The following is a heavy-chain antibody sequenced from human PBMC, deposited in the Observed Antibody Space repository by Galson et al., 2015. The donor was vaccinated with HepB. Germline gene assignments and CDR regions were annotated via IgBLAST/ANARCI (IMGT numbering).Heavy chain of an antibody. D-gene: IGHD6-19*01. J-gene: IGHJ3*02. V-gene: IGHV3-23*01. Sequence: SLRLSCAASGFSFTRYAMTWVRQAPGKGLEWVSSITSSGGNSYYTDSVKGRFTVSRDNSKNMLYLQMNSLRAEDTAVYYCAKDRDFSSGWVRGNFDIWGQGTMVTVSS. CDR2: ITSSGGNS. CDR3: AKDRDFSSGWVRGNFDI. CDR1: GFSFTRYA.